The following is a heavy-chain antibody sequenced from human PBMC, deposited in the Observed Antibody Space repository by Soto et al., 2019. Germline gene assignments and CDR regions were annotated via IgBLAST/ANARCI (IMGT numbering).Heavy chain of an antibody. V-gene: IGHV2-5*01. Sequence: QITLKESGPTLVEPTQTLTLTCTYSGFSLRTTGVGVGWIRQPPGKALEWLGIIYWNDDKRYSPSLTNRFTLTSDISKRQVALTMTNMDPVDTATYYCAHTWGLPFDYWGQGTLVIVSS. CDR1: GFSLRTTGVG. D-gene: IGHD3-16*01. J-gene: IGHJ4*02. CDR2: IYWNDDK. CDR3: AHTWGLPFDY.